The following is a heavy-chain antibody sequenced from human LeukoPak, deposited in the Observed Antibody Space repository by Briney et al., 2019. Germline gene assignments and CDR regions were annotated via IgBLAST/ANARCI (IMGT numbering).Heavy chain of an antibody. D-gene: IGHD2/OR15-2a*01. Sequence: PSETLSLTCAVYGGSFSGYYWSWIRQPPGKGLEWIGEINHSGSTNYNPSLKSRVTISVDTSKNQFSLKLSSVTAADTAVYYCARSMGSPMDVWGKGTTVTISS. CDR1: GGSFSGYY. CDR2: INHSGST. J-gene: IGHJ6*04. CDR3: ARSMGSPMDV. V-gene: IGHV4-34*01.